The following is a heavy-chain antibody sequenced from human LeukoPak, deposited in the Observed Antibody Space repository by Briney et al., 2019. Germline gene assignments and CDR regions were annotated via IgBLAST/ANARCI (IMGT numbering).Heavy chain of an antibody. V-gene: IGHV3-33*01. D-gene: IGHD4-17*01. Sequence: GMSLRLSWAASGYIFSSHGMHWVRRAPGKGLEWVAAIWYDGSRQLYADSVKGRFTISRDDSKNTLYLQMNNLGAEDTAVYYCARDVGYGDYDLWGQGTLVTVSS. CDR2: IWYDGSRQ. J-gene: IGHJ5*02. CDR1: GYIFSSHG. CDR3: ARDVGYGDYDL.